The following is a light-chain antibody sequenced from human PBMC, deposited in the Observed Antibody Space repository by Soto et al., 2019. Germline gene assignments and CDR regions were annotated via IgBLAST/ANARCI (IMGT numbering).Light chain of an antibody. CDR1: QSVFNH. CDR3: HQSSSTPLT. J-gene: IGKJ4*01. Sequence: DVQMTQSPSSLSASVGDSVTITCRASQSVFNHLSWFQQRPGKGPKLLIYDASSLHAGVPSRFSGSGYGTDFTHTISTVQPEDSAIYYCHQSSSTPLTFGGGTRVELK. CDR2: DAS. V-gene: IGKV1-39*01.